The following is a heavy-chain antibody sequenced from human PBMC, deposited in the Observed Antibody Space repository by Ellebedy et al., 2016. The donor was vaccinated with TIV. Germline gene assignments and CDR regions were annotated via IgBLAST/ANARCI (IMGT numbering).Heavy chain of an antibody. CDR2: ISGGGVST. CDR3: AKHSVAGTLGCFDY. V-gene: IGHV3-23*01. J-gene: IGHJ4*02. D-gene: IGHD6-19*01. Sequence: GESLKISCAASGFTFSTCAMSWVRQAPGKGLEWVSSISGGGVSTSYAGSVKGRFTISRDNSMNTLFLQMNSLRAEDTAVYYCAKHSVAGTLGCFDYWGQGTLITVSS. CDR1: GFTFSTCA.